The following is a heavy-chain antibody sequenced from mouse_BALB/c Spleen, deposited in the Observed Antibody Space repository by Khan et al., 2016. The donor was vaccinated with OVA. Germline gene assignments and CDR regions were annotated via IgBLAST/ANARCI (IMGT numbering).Heavy chain of an antibody. CDR3: ADHLSGAFAY. V-gene: IGHV5-6*01. J-gene: IGHJ3*01. CDR1: GFTFSSYS. CDR2: ISSGGDYT. D-gene: IGHD1-3*01. Sequence: VQLQQSGGDLVKPGGSLKLSCAASGFTFSSYSMSWVRQTPDKRLEWVASISSGGDYTYYPDSVKGRFTISRDNAKNTLYLQMSDLKSEDTAMYYCADHLSGAFAYGGQGTLVTVSA.